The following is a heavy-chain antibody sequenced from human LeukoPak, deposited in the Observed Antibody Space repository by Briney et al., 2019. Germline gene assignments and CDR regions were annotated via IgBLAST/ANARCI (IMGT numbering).Heavy chain of an antibody. CDR3: ARVGLHDTFDI. J-gene: IGHJ3*02. CDR1: GYTFTGYY. V-gene: IGHV1-2*02. CDR2: INPNSGGT. Sequence: ASVKVSCKASGYTFTGYYMHWVRQAPGQGLEWMGWINPNSGGTNYAQKFQGRVTMTRDTSISTAYMELSRLSFDDTAIYYCARVGLHDTFDIWGQGTMVTVSS.